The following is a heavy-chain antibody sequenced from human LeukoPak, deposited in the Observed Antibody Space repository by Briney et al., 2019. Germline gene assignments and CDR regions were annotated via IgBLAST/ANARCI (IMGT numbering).Heavy chain of an antibody. Sequence: QAGGSLRLSCAASGFTFSTYSMNWVRQAPGKGLEWVAVIWYDGSNKYYADSVKGRFTISRDNSKNTLYLQMNSLRAEDTAVYYCARDPGTGAFDYWGQGTLVTVSS. CDR3: ARDPGTGAFDY. CDR2: IWYDGSNK. V-gene: IGHV3-33*08. D-gene: IGHD7-27*01. J-gene: IGHJ4*02. CDR1: GFTFSTYS.